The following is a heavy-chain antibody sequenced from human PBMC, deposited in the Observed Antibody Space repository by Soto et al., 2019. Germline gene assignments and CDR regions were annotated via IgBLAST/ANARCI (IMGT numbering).Heavy chain of an antibody. D-gene: IGHD2-8*01. CDR3: LRYGVAATY. CDR1: GYTFTTYN. CDR2: MNPNSGNT. V-gene: IGHV1-8*01. Sequence: VSVKVSCKASGYTFTTYNINWVRQATGQGLEWMGWMNPNSGNTGYAQKFQDRITLTRDTSINTAYMELSSLRSDDTAVYFCLRYGVAATYWGQGTQVTVSS. J-gene: IGHJ4*02.